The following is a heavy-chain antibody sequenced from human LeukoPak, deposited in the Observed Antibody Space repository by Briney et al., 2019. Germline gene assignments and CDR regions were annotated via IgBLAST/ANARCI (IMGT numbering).Heavy chain of an antibody. V-gene: IGHV3-7*01. D-gene: IGHD5-18*01. J-gene: IGHJ4*02. Sequence: GGSLRLSCAASGFTFTTYWLGWVRQPPGKGLEWVANIKQDGTEKYYVDSVKGRFTISRDNAKNSLYLQMNSLRAEDTAVYYCAKRIQSAMATGYWGQGTLVTVSS. CDR3: AKRIQSAMATGY. CDR1: GFTFTTYW. CDR2: IKQDGTEK.